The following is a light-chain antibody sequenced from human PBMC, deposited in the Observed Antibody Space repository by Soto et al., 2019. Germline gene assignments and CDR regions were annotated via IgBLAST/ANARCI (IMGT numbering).Light chain of an antibody. CDR3: SSHGGSNAFYV. J-gene: IGLJ1*01. CDR1: TSDIGAYNY. CDR2: EVS. Sequence: QSVLTQPPSASGSAGQSVTISCSGTTSDIGAYNYVSWYQRQHPGEPPKLIIFEVSQRPSGVPDRFSGSKSGNTAYLTVSGLXAEDEADYYCSSHGGSNAFYVFGTGTKVTVL. V-gene: IGLV2-8*01.